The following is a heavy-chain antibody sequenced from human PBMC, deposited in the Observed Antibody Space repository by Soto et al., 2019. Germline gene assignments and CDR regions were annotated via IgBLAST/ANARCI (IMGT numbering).Heavy chain of an antibody. V-gene: IGHV5-51*01. CDR2: IYPGDSDT. J-gene: IGHJ5*02. CDR1: GYSFTSYW. Sequence: GESLKISCKGSGYSFTSYWIGWVRQMPGKGLEWMGIIYPGDSDTRYSPSFQGQVTISADKSISTAYLQWSSLKASDTAMYYCARTMGLFDYIWERFLGWFDPWGQGTLVTVSS. D-gene: IGHD3-16*01. CDR3: ARTMGLFDYIWERFLGWFDP.